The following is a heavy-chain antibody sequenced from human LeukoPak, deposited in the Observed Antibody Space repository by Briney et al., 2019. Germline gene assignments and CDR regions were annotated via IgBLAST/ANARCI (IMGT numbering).Heavy chain of an antibody. V-gene: IGHV3-48*04. J-gene: IGHJ4*02. D-gene: IGHD2-2*01. CDR1: GFTFSSYA. Sequence: PGGSLRLSCAASGFTFSSYAMGWVRQAPGKGLEWVSYISSSGITIYYADSVKGRFTISRDNAKTSLYLQMNSLRAEDTAVYYCARYYCSTTSCYGRYFDYWGQGTLVTVSS. CDR3: ARYYCSTTSCYGRYFDY. CDR2: ISSSGITI.